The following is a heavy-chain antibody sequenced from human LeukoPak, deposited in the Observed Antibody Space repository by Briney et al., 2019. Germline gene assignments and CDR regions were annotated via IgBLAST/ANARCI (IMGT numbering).Heavy chain of an antibody. V-gene: IGHV3-7*01. CDR1: GFSFSTYW. J-gene: IGHJ3*02. CDR3: GRDFPPHAFDI. Sequence: GGSLRLSCVGSGFSFSTYWLSWVRQAPGQGLEGVASMDGDGTIQYYLDSVKGRFTISRDNAKSSLYLQMNSLRDEDTAVYFCGRDFPPHAFDIWGQGTMVTVSS. CDR2: MDGDGTIQ.